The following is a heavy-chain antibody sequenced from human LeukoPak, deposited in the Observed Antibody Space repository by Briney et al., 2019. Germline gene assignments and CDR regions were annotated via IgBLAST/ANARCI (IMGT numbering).Heavy chain of an antibody. Sequence: ASVKVSCKASGYTFTSYAMNWVRQAPGQGLEWMGWINTNTGNPTYAQGFTGRFVFSLDTSVSTAYLQISSLKAEDTAVYYCARVESLRYFDWYVDYWGQGTLVTVSS. J-gene: IGHJ4*02. D-gene: IGHD3-9*01. V-gene: IGHV7-4-1*02. CDR2: INTNTGNP. CDR3: ARVESLRYFDWYVDY. CDR1: GYTFTSYA.